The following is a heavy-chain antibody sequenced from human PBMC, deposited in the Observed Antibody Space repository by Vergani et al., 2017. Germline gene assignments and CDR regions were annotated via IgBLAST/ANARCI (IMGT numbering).Heavy chain of an antibody. CDR1: GGSISSYY. CDR3: ARIDGDYVDY. V-gene: IGHV4-59*01. J-gene: IGHJ4*02. Sequence: QVQLQESGPGLVKPSEPLSLTCTVSGGSISSYYWSWIRQPPGKGLEWIGYIYYSGSTNYNPSLKSRVTISVDTSKNQFSLKLSSVTAADTAVYYCARIDGDYVDYWGQGTLVTVSS. CDR2: IYYSGST. D-gene: IGHD4-17*01.